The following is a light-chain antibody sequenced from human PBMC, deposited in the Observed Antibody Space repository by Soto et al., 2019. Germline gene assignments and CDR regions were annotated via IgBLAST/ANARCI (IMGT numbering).Light chain of an antibody. J-gene: IGLJ2*01. CDR3: CSYAGRNTVI. CDR1: SSDVGGNKY. CDR2: KVT. V-gene: IGLV2-14*01. Sequence: QSALTQPASVSGSPGQSITISCTGTSSDVGGNKYVSWYQQYPGKVPKLLINKVTNRPSGVSNRFSGSKSGDTASLTISGLQAADEAYYYCCSYAGRNTVIFGGGTKVTVL.